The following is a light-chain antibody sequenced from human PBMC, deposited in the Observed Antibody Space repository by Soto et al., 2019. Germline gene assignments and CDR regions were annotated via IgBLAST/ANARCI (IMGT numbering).Light chain of an antibody. CDR1: QSISSW. CDR2: DAL. J-gene: IGKJ5*01. CDR3: QQYHTSSIT. V-gene: IGKV1-5*01. Sequence: DIQMTQSPSTLSASVGDRVTITCRASQSISSWLAWYQQKPGKAPKVLIYDALNLESGVPSRFSGSGYGTEFTLTIDRLKTDDGATYDCQQYHTSSITFGQGTRLEIK.